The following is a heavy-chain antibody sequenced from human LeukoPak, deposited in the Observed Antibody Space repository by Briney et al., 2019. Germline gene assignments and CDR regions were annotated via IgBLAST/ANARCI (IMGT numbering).Heavy chain of an antibody. Sequence: SETLSLTCTVSGGSISSYYWSWIRHPARKGLEWIGRIYTSGSTNYNPSLKSRVTMSVDTSKNQFSLKLSSVTAADTAVYYGAASDIVVVPAASSHYYYMDVWGKGTTVTVSS. CDR1: GGSISSYY. CDR2: IYTSGST. CDR3: AASDIVVVPAASSHYYYMDV. D-gene: IGHD2-2*01. J-gene: IGHJ6*03. V-gene: IGHV4-4*07.